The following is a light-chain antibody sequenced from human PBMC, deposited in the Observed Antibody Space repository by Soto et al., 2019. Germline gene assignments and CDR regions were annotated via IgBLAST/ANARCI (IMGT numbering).Light chain of an antibody. CDR3: RSYAGNNNNV. CDR1: SSDVGGYNY. CDR2: EVS. V-gene: IGLV2-8*01. Sequence: QSALTQPPSASGSPGQSVTISCTGTSSDVGGYNYVSWYQQHPGKAPKLMIYEVSKRPSGVPDRFSGSKSGNTASLTVSGLQAEDDADYYCRSYAGNNNNVFGTGTKLTVL. J-gene: IGLJ1*01.